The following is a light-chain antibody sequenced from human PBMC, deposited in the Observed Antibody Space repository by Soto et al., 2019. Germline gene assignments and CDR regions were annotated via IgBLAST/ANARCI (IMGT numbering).Light chain of an antibody. Sequence: QSALAQPASVSGSPGQSIAISCTGTSSDVGGYNYVSWYQQHPGKAPKLLISEVSIRPSGVSDRFSGSKSGNTASLTISGLQAEDEADYYCSSYTTNITPVVFGGGTKLTVL. CDR1: SSDVGGYNY. CDR3: SSYTTNITPVV. V-gene: IGLV2-14*01. J-gene: IGLJ2*01. CDR2: EVS.